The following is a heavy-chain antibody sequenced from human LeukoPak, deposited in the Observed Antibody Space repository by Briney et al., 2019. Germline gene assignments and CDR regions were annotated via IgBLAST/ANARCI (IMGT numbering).Heavy chain of an antibody. CDR1: RDTFINYY. V-gene: IGHV1-46*01. CDR2: ISPSGGHT. J-gene: IGHJ6*04. Sequence: GASVKVTCKASRDTFINYYFHWVRQAPGQGLEWMGIISPSGGHTAYAQKFQGSVTMTRDLSTSTVYIRLSSLRSEDTAVYYCAKARYSNSADEGVWGSGTTVIVSS. CDR3: AKARYSNSADEGV. D-gene: IGHD4-11*01.